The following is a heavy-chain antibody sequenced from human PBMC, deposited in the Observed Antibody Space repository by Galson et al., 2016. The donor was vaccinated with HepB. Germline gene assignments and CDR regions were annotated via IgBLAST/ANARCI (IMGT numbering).Heavy chain of an antibody. CDR2: IIPLSHTA. CDR1: GETFRNYR. V-gene: IGHV1-69*13. CDR3: ARGGPSNQALLFPEPLRT. Sequence: SVKVSCKASGETFRNYRIDWVRQAPGQGLEWIGRIIPLSHTAYYAQTFKVRVTITADESTSSSYLELSSLKSEDPAVYYCARGGPSNQALLFPEPLRTWGQGTLITVSS. J-gene: IGHJ4*02. D-gene: IGHD2-21*02.